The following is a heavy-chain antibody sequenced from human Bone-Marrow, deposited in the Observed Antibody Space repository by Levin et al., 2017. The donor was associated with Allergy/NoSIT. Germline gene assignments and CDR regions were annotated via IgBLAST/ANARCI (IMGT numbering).Heavy chain of an antibody. CDR3: ARDRGYDYIWGSYRYGPIDAFDI. V-gene: IGHV3-48*02. CDR1: GFTFSSYS. Sequence: RPGGSLRLSCAASGFTFSSYSMNWVRQAPGKGLEWVSYISSSSSTIYYADSVKGRFTISRDNAKNSLYLQMNSLRDEDTAVYYCARDRGYDYIWGSYRYGPIDAFDIWGQGTMVTVSS. J-gene: IGHJ3*02. CDR2: ISSSSSTI. D-gene: IGHD3-16*02.